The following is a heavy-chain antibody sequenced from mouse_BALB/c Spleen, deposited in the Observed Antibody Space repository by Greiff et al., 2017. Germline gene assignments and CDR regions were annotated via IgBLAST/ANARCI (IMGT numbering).Heavy chain of an antibody. Sequence: VQLQQSGAELVRSGASVKLSCTAPGFNIKDYYMHWVKQRPEQGLEWIGWIDPENGDTEYAPKFQGKATMTADTSSNTAYLQLSSLTSEDTAVYYCNAYDYDWFAYWGQGTLVTVSA. CDR1: GFNIKDYY. D-gene: IGHD2-4*01. V-gene: IGHV14-4*02. J-gene: IGHJ3*01. CDR2: IDPENGDT. CDR3: NAYDYDWFAY.